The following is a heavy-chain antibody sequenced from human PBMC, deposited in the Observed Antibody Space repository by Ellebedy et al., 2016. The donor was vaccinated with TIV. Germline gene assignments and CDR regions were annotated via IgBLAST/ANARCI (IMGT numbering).Heavy chain of an antibody. Sequence: SETLSLXXTVSGGSISSGGYYWSWIRQPPGKGLEWIGYIYYSGSTNYNPSLKSRVTISVDTSKNQFSLKLSSVTAADTAVYYCARVVGGYNYFDYWGQGTLVTVSS. J-gene: IGHJ4*02. CDR3: ARVVGGYNYFDY. D-gene: IGHD5-12*01. CDR2: IYYSGST. CDR1: GGSISSGGYY. V-gene: IGHV4-61*08.